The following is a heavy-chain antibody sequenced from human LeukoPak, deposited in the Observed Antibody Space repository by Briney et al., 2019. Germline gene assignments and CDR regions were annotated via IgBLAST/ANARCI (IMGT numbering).Heavy chain of an antibody. J-gene: IGHJ4*02. CDR2: IKSKAAGGTT. CDR1: GFTFSSVW. CDR3: TTAPDPTFDY. Sequence: GGSLRLSCAASGFTFSSVWVSWVRQAPGKGLEWVGRIKSKAAGGTTDYAAPVKGRFTISRDDSKNTLYLQMNSLKTEDTAIYYSTTAPDPTFDYWGRGTLVTVSS. V-gene: IGHV3-15*01.